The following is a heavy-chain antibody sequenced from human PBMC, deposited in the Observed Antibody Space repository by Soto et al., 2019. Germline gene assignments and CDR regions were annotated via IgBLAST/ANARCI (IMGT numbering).Heavy chain of an antibody. J-gene: IGHJ5*02. Sequence: SETLSLTCTVSGGSISSGGYYWSWIRQHPGKGLEWIGSINYSGSTHYNPSLKSRVTISVDTSKNQFSLKLNSVTAADTAVYYCARPSSDYVRTINWFDPWGQGTLVTVSS. CDR3: ARPSSDYVRTINWFDP. CDR1: GGSISSGGYY. V-gene: IGHV4-39*01. CDR2: INYSGST. D-gene: IGHD4-17*01.